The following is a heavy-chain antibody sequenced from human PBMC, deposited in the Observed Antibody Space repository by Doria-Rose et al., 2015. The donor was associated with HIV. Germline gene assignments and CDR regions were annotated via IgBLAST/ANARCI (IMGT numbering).Heavy chain of an antibody. D-gene: IGHD1-26*01. J-gene: IGHJ4*02. CDR3: ARVLSGTYDY. Sequence: VQLVESGPGLVKPSKTLSLTCSVSGGSISHYYWSWIRQPPGQGLAYIGDIFYTGSTNYSTSLKSRVSISIDTSKNKFSLRLSSVTAADTAVYYCARVLSGTYDYWGQGTLVTVSS. V-gene: IGHV4-59*01. CDR2: IFYTGST. CDR1: GGSISHYY.